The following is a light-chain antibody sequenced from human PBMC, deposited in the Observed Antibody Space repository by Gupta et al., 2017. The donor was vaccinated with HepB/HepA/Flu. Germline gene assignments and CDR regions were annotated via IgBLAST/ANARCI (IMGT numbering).Light chain of an antibody. CDR2: KSS. Sequence: DIQMTQSPSTLSASVGDTVTITCRASQRVYNWVAWYQQKPGSAPKFLVYKSSSLHRGVPSRFSGSGFGTEFTLTISNLQPDDFATYYCQQYNTYSPTFGQGTKVEIK. V-gene: IGKV1-5*03. CDR1: QRVYNW. J-gene: IGKJ1*01. CDR3: QQYNTYSPT.